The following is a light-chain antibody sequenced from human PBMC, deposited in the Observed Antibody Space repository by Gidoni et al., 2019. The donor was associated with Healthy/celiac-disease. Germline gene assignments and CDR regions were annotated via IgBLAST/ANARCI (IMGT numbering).Light chain of an antibody. CDR2: DAS. CDR3: QQYDNPLYT. CDR1: QDISNY. J-gene: IGKJ2*01. V-gene: IGKV1-33*01. Sequence: DIQMTQSPSSLSASVGDRVTITCQASQDISNYLNWYQQKPGKAPKLLIYDASNLETGVPSRFSGSGSGTDFTFTISSPQPEDIATYYCQQYDNPLYTFGQGTKLEIK.